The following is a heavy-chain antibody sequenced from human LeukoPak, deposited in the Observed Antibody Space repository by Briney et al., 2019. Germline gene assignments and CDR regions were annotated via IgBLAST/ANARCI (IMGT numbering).Heavy chain of an antibody. CDR1: GGSISSTTHY. CDR3: ARDLPLLRYFK. D-gene: IGHD3-9*01. CDR2: IYYSGTT. Sequence: PSETLSLTCTVSGGSISSTTHYWGWIRQPPGKGLEWIGNIYYSGTTYYNPSLKSRLTISVDSSKNQFYLKLSSVTAADTAVYYCARDLPLLRYFKWGQGTLVTVSS. J-gene: IGHJ4*02. V-gene: IGHV4-39*07.